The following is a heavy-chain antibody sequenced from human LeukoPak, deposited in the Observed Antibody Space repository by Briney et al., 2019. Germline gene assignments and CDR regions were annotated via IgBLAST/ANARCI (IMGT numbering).Heavy chain of an antibody. Sequence: SETLSLTCAVYGGSFSGYYWSWIRQPPGKGLEWIGEINHSGSTNYNPSLKSRVTISVDTSKNQFSLKLSSVTAADTAVYYCARDLGTNGYFPNFDYWGQGTLVTVSS. D-gene: IGHD2-8*01. CDR1: GGSFSGYY. V-gene: IGHV4-34*09. CDR3: ARDLGTNGYFPNFDY. J-gene: IGHJ4*02. CDR2: INHSGST.